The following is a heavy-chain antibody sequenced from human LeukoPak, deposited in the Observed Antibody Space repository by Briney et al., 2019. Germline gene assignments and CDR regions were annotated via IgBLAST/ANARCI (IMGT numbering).Heavy chain of an antibody. J-gene: IGHJ4*02. D-gene: IGHD3-22*01. CDR1: GFTFSRYA. CDR2: ISGSGGDT. CDR3: AKEWSMIVDYFDF. Sequence: SGGSLRLSCVASGFTFSRYAMSWVRQAPGKGLEWISSISGSGGDTYYADSVRGRITISRDNPNNMLYLQVRSLSPEDTAVYYCAKEWSMIVDYFDFWGPGTLVTVSS. V-gene: IGHV3-23*01.